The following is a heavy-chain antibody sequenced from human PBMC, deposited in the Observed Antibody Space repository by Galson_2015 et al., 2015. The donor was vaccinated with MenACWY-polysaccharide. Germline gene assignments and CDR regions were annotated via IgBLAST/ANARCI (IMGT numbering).Heavy chain of an antibody. J-gene: IGHJ4*02. V-gene: IGHV3-48*03. CDR3: ARLTTVTPVDY. CDR2: ISGAGHTI. Sequence: PGKGLEWISYISGAGHTIYYADSVKGRFTVSRDNAKNLLYLQMNSLRAEDTAVYYCARLTTVTPVDYGDQGSL. D-gene: IGHD4-17*01.